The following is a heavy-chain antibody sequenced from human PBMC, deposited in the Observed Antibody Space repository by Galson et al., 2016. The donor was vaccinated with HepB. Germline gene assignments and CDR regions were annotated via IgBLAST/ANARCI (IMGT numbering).Heavy chain of an antibody. D-gene: IGHD5-24*01. CDR2: IWSDGSNK. V-gene: IGHV3-33*01. CDR1: GFTFSNYG. Sequence: SLRLSCAVSGFTFSNYGIHWLRQAPGKGLEWVAVIWSDGSNKHSADSVKGRFTTSRDSSKNTLYLQMNSLRVEDTAVYYCARGTGMANGDLEHWGQGTLVTVPS. J-gene: IGHJ4*02. CDR3: ARGTGMANGDLEH.